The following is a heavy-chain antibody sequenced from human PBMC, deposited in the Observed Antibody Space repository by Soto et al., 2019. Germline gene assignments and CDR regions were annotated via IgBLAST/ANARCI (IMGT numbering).Heavy chain of an antibody. CDR1: GVSLNSGHYY. CDR2: IYYDEST. V-gene: IGHV4-39*01. D-gene: IGHD2-15*01. Sequence: SETLSLTCTVSGVSLNSGHYYWVWIRQSPGKGLAWIASIYYDESTYYNPSLKSRVTISTDKPKNQFSLTLKSVTAADTAVYYCGKVLIGATRHTDVDSWGQGALVTVSS. J-gene: IGHJ4*02. CDR3: GKVLIGATRHTDVDS.